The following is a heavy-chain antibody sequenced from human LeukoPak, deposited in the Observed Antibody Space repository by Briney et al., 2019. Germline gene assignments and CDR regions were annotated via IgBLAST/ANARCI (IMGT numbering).Heavy chain of an antibody. D-gene: IGHD6-13*01. V-gene: IGHV3-33*01. CDR2: IRYDGSSK. Sequence: GGSLRLSCAASGFSFSANGVHWVRQAPGKGLEWVAVIRYDGSSKDYADSVKGRFTFSRDNSKNTLYLQMNSLTVEDTAVYYCARSQSSSLIDYWGQGTLVTVSS. CDR3: ARSQSSSLIDY. J-gene: IGHJ4*02. CDR1: GFSFSANG.